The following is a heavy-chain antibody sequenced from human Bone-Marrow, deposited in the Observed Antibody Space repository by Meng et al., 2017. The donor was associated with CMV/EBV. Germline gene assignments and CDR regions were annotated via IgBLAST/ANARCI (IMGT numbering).Heavy chain of an antibody. Sequence: GESLKISCAASGFTVSSNYMSWVRQAPGKGLEWVSVIYSGGSTYYADSVKGRFTISRDNSKNTLYLQMNSLRAEDTAVYYCARGSLIAQGKDYWGQGTLVTVPQ. D-gene: IGHD2-21*01. CDR3: ARGSLIAQGKDY. J-gene: IGHJ4*02. V-gene: IGHV3-66*02. CDR1: GFTVSSNY. CDR2: IYSGGST.